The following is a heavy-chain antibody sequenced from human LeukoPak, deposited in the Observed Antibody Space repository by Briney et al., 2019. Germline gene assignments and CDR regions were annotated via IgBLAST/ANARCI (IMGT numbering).Heavy chain of an antibody. CDR3: ARAPIYGSGSYGFDP. D-gene: IGHD3-10*01. CDR2: IIPIFGTS. J-gene: IGHJ5*02. Sequence: SVKVSCKASGGTFSSYAISWVRQAPGQGLEWMGGIIPIFGTSNYAQKFQGRVTITADESTSTAYMELSSLRSEDTAVYYCARAPIYGSGSYGFDPWGQGTLVTVSS. V-gene: IGHV1-69*13. CDR1: GGTFSSYA.